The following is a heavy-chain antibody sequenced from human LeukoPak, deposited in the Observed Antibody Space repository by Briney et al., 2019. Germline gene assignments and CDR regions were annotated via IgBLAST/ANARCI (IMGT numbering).Heavy chain of an antibody. CDR3: ARHDTVTSTDC. V-gene: IGHV5-51*01. CDR1: GYRFTSYW. D-gene: IGHD4-17*01. Sequence: GESLKISCKGSGYRFTSYWIGWVRQMPGKGLEWMGIIYPGDSDARYSPSFQGQVTMSADKSISNVYLQWSRLKASDTAKYYCARHDTVTSTDCWGQGTLVTVPS. CDR2: IYPGDSDA. J-gene: IGHJ4*02.